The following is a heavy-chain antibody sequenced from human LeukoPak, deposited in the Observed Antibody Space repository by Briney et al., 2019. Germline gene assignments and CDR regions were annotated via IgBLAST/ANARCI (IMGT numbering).Heavy chain of an antibody. Sequence: SETLSLTCTVSGGSISSYYWSWIRQPPGKGLEWIGYIYYSGSTNYNPSLKSRVTISVDTSKNQFSLKLSSVTAADTAVYYCAGATYYYDSSGYPYAFDIWGQGTMVTVSS. D-gene: IGHD3-22*01. CDR2: IYYSGST. CDR3: AGATYYYDSSGYPYAFDI. V-gene: IGHV4-59*08. J-gene: IGHJ3*02. CDR1: GGSISSYY.